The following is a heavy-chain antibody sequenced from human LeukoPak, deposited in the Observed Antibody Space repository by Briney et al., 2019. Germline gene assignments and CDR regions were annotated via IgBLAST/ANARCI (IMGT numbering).Heavy chain of an antibody. V-gene: IGHV3-30*07. CDR1: GFTFSSYA. CDR2: IWYDGSNK. CDR3: VRDNSGGSCVDF. Sequence: GRSLRLSCAASGFTFSSYAMHWVRQAPGKGLEWVAVIWYDGSNKYYADSVKGRFTISRDSSKSTLYLQMNSLRADDTAVYYCVRDNSGGSCVDFWGQGTLVTVSS. D-gene: IGHD2-15*01. J-gene: IGHJ4*01.